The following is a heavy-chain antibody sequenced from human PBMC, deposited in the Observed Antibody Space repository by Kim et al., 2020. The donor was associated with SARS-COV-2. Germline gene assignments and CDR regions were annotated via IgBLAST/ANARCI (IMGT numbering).Heavy chain of an antibody. J-gene: IGHJ4*02. D-gene: IGHD1-26*01. CDR3: STHGGTVWLKD. V-gene: IGHV3-15*01. CDR2: IKSKTNDETI. Sequence: GGSLRLSCVGSGFIFSNAWMSWVRQAPGKGLEWLGRIKSKTNDETIDYAAPVKGKFTISRDDSETTLYLQLNSLEIEDTAVYYCSTHGGTVWLKDWGQGTLVTVSS. CDR1: GFIFSNAW.